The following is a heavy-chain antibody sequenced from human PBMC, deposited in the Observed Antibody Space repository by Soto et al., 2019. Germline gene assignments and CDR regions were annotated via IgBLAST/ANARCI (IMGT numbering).Heavy chain of an antibody. V-gene: IGHV3-23*01. D-gene: IGHD3-3*01. CDR2: ISSDNST. Sequence: GGSLRLSCAASGFTFSSYAMSWVRQAPGKGLEWVSVISSDNSTYYADSVKGRFTISRDNSKNTLFLQMNSLRAEDTAVYYCAKDIRFLEWLFVLAYWGQGTLVTVSS. CDR3: AKDIRFLEWLFVLAY. CDR1: GFTFSSYA. J-gene: IGHJ4*02.